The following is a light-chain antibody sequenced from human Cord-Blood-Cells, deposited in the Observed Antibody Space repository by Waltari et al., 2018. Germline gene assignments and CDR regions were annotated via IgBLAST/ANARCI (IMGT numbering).Light chain of an antibody. CDR3: SSYTSSSTPYV. J-gene: IGLJ1*01. V-gene: IGLV2-18*02. Sequence: QSALTQPPSVSGSPGQSVTISCTGTSSDVGSYNRVSWYQQPPGTAPKLMIYEVSNRPSGVPDRFSGSKSGNTASLTISGLQAEVEADYYCSSYTSSSTPYVFGTGTKVTVL. CDR2: EVS. CDR1: SSDVGSYNR.